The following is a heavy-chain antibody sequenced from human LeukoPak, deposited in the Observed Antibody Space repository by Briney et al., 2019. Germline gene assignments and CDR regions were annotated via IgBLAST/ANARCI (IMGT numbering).Heavy chain of an antibody. J-gene: IGHJ3*02. CDR3: ARPASYYYESSGYYGHAFDI. CDR1: GFTFSSYS. D-gene: IGHD3-22*01. V-gene: IGHV3-21*01. CDR2: ISSSSSYI. Sequence: PGGSLRLSCAASGFTFSSYSMNWVRQAPGKGLEWVSSISSSSSYIYYADSVKGRFTISRDNAKNSLYLQMNSLRAEDTAVYYCARPASYYYESSGYYGHAFDIWGQGTMVTVSS.